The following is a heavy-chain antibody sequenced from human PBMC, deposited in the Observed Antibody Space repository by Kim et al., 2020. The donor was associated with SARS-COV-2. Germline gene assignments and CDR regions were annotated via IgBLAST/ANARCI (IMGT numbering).Heavy chain of an antibody. CDR3: AKYMVRGVLFYYFDY. CDR1: GFTFSSYA. D-gene: IGHD3-10*01. V-gene: IGHV3-23*01. J-gene: IGHJ4*02. Sequence: GGSLRLSCAASGFTFSSYAMSWVRQAPGKGLEWVSAISGSGGSTYYADSVKGRFTISRDNSKNTLYLQMNSLRSEDTAVYYCAKYMVRGVLFYYFDYWGQGTLVTVSS. CDR2: ISGSGGST.